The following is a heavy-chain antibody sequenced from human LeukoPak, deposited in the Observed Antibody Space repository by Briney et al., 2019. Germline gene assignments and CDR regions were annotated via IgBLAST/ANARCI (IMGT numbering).Heavy chain of an antibody. CDR2: IKQDGSEK. CDR1: GFTFSSYW. V-gene: IGHV3-7*01. D-gene: IGHD6-19*01. Sequence: GGSLRLSCAASGFTFSSYWMSWVRQAPGKGLEWVANIKQDGSEKYYVDSVKGRFTISRDNAKNSLYLQMNSLRAKDTAVYYCARDSGLVRDYFDYWGQGTLVTVSS. J-gene: IGHJ4*02. CDR3: ARDSGLVRDYFDY.